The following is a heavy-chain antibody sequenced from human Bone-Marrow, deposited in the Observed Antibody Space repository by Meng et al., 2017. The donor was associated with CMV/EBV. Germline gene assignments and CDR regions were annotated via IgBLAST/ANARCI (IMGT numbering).Heavy chain of an antibody. CDR3: ASSTRPFYGMDV. J-gene: IGHJ6*02. CDR1: GGTFSSYA. V-gene: IGHV1-69*10. Sequence: SVKVSCKASGGTFSSYAISWVRQAPGQGLEWMGGIIPILGIANYAQKFQGRVTITADKSTSTAYMELSSLRSDDTAVYYCASSTRPFYGMDVWGRGTTVTVSS. CDR2: IIPILGIA.